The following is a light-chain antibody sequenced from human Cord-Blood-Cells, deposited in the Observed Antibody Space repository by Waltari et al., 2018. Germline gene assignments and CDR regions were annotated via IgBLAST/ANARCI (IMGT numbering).Light chain of an antibody. CDR3: SSYASSSTLYV. V-gene: IGLV2-14*01. CDR1: SSDVGGYNY. CDR2: DVS. J-gene: IGLJ1*01. Sequence: QSALTQPASVSGSPGQSITISCTGTSSDVGGYNYFSWYQQHPGKAPKLMIYDVSNRPSGVSKRFSGSKSGNTASLTICGLQAEDEADYYCSSYASSSTLYVFGTGTKVTVL.